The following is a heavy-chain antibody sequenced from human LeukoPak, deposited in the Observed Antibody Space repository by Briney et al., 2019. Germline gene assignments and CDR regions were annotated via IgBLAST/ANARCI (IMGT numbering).Heavy chain of an antibody. CDR2: IYTSGST. CDR1: SGFISSDSYY. J-gene: IGHJ4*02. V-gene: IGHV4-61*02. Sequence: SQTLSLTCTVSSGFISSDSYYWNWIRQPAGKGLEWTGRIYTSGSTKYNPTLKSRVTISVDTSKNQFSLKLSSVTAADTAVYYCARGSFFDYWGQGTLVTVSS. CDR3: ARGSFFDY.